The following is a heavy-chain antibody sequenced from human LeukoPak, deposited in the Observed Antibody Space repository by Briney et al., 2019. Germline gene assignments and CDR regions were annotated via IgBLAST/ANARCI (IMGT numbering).Heavy chain of an antibody. V-gene: IGHV1-69*05. D-gene: IGHD5-24*01. CDR2: IIPIFGTA. J-gene: IGHJ4*02. CDR1: GGTFSNYA. Sequence: GASVKVSCKASGGTFSNYAISWVRQAPGQGLEWMGGIIPIFGTANYAQKFQGRVTITTDESTSTVYMEVSSVRSEDTAVYYCASVRDGYNWAFDYWGQGTLVTVSS. CDR3: ASVRDGYNWAFDY.